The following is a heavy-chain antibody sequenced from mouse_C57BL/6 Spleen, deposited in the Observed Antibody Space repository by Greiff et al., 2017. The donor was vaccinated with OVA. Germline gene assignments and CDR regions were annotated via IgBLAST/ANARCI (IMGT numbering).Heavy chain of an antibody. CDR1: GYTFTDYN. CDR2: INPNNGGT. CDR3: ARGYYSNYRIYWYFDV. Sequence: EVQLQQSGPELVKPGASVKMSCKASGYTFTDYNMHWVKQSHGKSLEWIGYINPNNGGTSYNQKFKGKATLTVNKSSSTAYMELRSLTSEDSAVYYCARGYYSNYRIYWYFDVWGTGTTVTVSS. D-gene: IGHD2-5*01. J-gene: IGHJ1*03. V-gene: IGHV1-22*01.